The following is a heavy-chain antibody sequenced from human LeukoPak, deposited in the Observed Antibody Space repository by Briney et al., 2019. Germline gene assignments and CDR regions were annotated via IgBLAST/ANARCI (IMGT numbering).Heavy chain of an antibody. J-gene: IGHJ4*02. Sequence: QPGGSLRLSCAASGFTFSSYAMSWVRQAPGKGLEWVSAISGSGGSTYYADSVKGRFTISRDNSKNTLYLQMNSLRAEDTAVYYCAKDGRGGSYPFNYFDYWGQGTLVTVSS. CDR2: ISGSGGST. V-gene: IGHV3-23*01. CDR3: AKDGRGGSYPFNYFDY. CDR1: GFTFSSYA. D-gene: IGHD1-26*01.